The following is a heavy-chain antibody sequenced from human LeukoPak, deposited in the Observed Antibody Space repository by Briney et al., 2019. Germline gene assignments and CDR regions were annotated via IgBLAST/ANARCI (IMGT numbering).Heavy chain of an antibody. CDR3: ARLLDYGDYIDY. CDR2: INSDGSST. J-gene: IGHJ4*02. V-gene: IGHV3-74*01. Sequence: PGGXXXXXCAASGFTFSSYWMHWVRQAPGKGLVWVSRINSDGSSTSYADSVKGRFTISRDNAKNTLYLQMNSLRAEDTAVYYCARLLDYGDYIDYWGQGTLVTVSS. D-gene: IGHD4-17*01. CDR1: GFTFSSYW.